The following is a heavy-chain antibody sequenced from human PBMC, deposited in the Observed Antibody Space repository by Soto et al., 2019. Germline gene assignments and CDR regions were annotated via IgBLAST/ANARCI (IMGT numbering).Heavy chain of an antibody. Sequence: ASVKVSCKASGGTFSSYAISWVRQAPGQGLEWMGGIIPIFGTANYAQKFQGRVTITADESTSTAYMVLSSLRSEDTAVYYCAKYYYDSSGYYSDYYYGMDVWGQGTTVTVSS. V-gene: IGHV1-69*13. D-gene: IGHD3-22*01. CDR3: AKYYYDSSGYYSDYYYGMDV. CDR2: IIPIFGTA. CDR1: GGTFSSYA. J-gene: IGHJ6*02.